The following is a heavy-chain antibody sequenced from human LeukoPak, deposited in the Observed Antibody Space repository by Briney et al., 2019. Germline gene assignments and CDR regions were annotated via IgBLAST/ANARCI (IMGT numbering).Heavy chain of an antibody. J-gene: IGHJ4*02. CDR3: ARGRRNYCSSTSCYVLLFDY. Sequence: PSETLSLTCAVYGGSLSGYYWSWIRQPPGKGLEWIGEINHSGSTNYNPSLKSRVTISVDTSKNQFSLKLSSVTAADTAVYYCARGRRNYCSSTSCYVLLFDYWGQGTLVTVSS. V-gene: IGHV4-34*01. CDR1: GGSLSGYY. D-gene: IGHD2-2*01. CDR2: INHSGST.